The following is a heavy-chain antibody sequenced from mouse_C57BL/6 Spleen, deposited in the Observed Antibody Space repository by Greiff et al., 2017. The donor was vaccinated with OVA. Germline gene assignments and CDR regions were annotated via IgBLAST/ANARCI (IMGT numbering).Heavy chain of an antibody. V-gene: IGHV3-6*01. J-gene: IGHJ4*01. CDR3: ARRGLHYYAMDY. CDR1: GYSITSGYY. Sequence: EVQLQESGPGLVKPSQSLSLTCSVTGYSITSGYYWNWIRQFPGNKLEWMGYISYDGSNNYNPSLKNRISITRDTSKNQFFLKLNSVTTEDTATYYCARRGLHYYAMDYWGQGTSVTVSS. CDR2: ISYDGSN.